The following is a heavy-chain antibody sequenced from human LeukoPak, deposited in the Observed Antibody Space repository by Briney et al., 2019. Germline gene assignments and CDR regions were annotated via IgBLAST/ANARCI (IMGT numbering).Heavy chain of an antibody. CDR2: IKKDGREE. D-gene: IGHD3-16*01. CDR1: GFIFSDHW. Sequence: GGSLRFSCAASGFIFSDHWMSWVRQAPGKGLEGVANIKKDGREEYYVASVKGRFTMSRDNAKNSLYLQMNSLGAEDTAGYDCGGLGPAYGGEGTLVTFSS. V-gene: IGHV3-7*01. J-gene: IGHJ4*02. CDR3: GGLGPAY.